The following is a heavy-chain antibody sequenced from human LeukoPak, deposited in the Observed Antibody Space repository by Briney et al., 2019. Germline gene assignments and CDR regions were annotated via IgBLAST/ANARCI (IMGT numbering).Heavy chain of an antibody. CDR3: ARSPRAAGSEGDY. CDR1: GGTFSSYA. V-gene: IGHV1-3*01. J-gene: IGHJ4*02. D-gene: IGHD2-15*01. CDR2: INAGNGNT. Sequence: ASVKVSCKASGGTFSSYAISWVRQAPGQGLEWMGWINAGNGNTKYSQKFQGRVTIARDTSASTAYMELSSLRSEDTAVYYCARSPRAAGSEGDYWGQGTLVTVSS.